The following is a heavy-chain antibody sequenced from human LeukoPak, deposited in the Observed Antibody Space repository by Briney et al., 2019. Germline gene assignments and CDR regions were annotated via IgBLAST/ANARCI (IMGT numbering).Heavy chain of an antibody. CDR2: IYYSGST. J-gene: IGHJ3*02. V-gene: IGHV4-39*01. Sequence: PSETLSLTCTVSGGSISSSSYYWGWIRQPPGKGLEWIGSIYYSGSTYYNPSLKSRVTISVDTSKNQFSLKLSSVTAADTAVYYCAYGSSGYYHDAFDIWGQGTMVTVSS. CDR3: AYGSSGYYHDAFDI. CDR1: GGSISSSSYY. D-gene: IGHD3-22*01.